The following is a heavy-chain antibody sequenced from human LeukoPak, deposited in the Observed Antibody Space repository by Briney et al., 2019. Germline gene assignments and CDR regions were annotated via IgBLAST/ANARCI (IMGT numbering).Heavy chain of an antibody. V-gene: IGHV4-4*02. CDR1: GGSISSSNW. J-gene: IGHJ4*02. CDR2: IYHSGST. CDR3: AIHKYYYGSGSSTYFDY. Sequence: PSGTLSLTCAVSGGSISSSNWWSWVRQPPGKGLEWIGEIYHSGSTNYNPSLKSRVTISVDKSKNQFSLKLSSVTAADTAVYYCAIHKYYYGSGSSTYFDYWGQGTLVTGSS. D-gene: IGHD3-10*01.